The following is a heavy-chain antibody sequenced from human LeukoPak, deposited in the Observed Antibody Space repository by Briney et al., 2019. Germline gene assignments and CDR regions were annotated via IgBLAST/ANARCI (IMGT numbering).Heavy chain of an antibody. CDR2: IIPDNGDT. CDR1: GYTFTKYA. D-gene: IGHD3-10*01. V-gene: IGHV1-3*03. CDR3: ARDGSGTSGDWFDP. Sequence: ASVKVSCKASGYTFTKYAIHWVRQAPGQRLEWMGWIIPDNGDTRYSQDFQGRLIITRDTSATTAYMELSSLRSEDMAVYYCARDGSGTSGDWFDPWGQGTLVTVSS. J-gene: IGHJ5*02.